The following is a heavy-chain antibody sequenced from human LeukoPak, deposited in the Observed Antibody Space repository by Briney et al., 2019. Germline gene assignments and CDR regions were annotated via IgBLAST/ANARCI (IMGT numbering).Heavy chain of an antibody. CDR1: GFTFDDYA. J-gene: IGHJ4*02. CDR2: ISWNSGSI. Sequence: GGSLRLSCAASGFTFDDYAMHWVRQAPGKGLKWVSGISWNSGSIGYADSVKGRFTISRDNAKNSLYLQMNSLRAEDTALYYCAKDGSAIWGSHPRTIDYWGQGTLVTVSS. CDR3: AKDGSAIWGSHPRTIDY. V-gene: IGHV3-9*01. D-gene: IGHD7-27*01.